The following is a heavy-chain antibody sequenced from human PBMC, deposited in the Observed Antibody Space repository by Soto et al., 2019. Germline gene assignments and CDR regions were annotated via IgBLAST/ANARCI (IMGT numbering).Heavy chain of an antibody. Sequence: HPGGSLRLSCAASGFTFSSYAMSWVRQAPGKGLEWVSAISGSGGSTYYADSVKGRFTISRDNSKNTLYLQMNSLRAEDTAVYYCAKDLPRGARLVIQPHWNYWGQGTLVTVSS. CDR2: ISGSGGST. CDR3: AKDLPRGARLVIQPHWNY. V-gene: IGHV3-23*01. CDR1: GFTFSSYA. D-gene: IGHD3-9*01. J-gene: IGHJ4*02.